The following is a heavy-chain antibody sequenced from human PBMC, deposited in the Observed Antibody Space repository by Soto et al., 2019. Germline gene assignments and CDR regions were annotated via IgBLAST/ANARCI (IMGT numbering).Heavy chain of an antibody. CDR3: ARGGIVVYPSYYYGMDV. V-gene: IGHV3-30-3*01. CDR2: ISYDGSNK. D-gene: IGHD3-22*01. CDR1: GFTFSSYA. Sequence: QVQLVESGGGVVQPGRSLRLSCAASGFTFSSYAMHWVRQAPGKGLEWVAVISYDGSNKYYADSVKGRFTISRDNSKNTRYLQMNSLRAEDTAVYYGARGGIVVYPSYYYGMDVWGQGTTVTVSS. J-gene: IGHJ6*02.